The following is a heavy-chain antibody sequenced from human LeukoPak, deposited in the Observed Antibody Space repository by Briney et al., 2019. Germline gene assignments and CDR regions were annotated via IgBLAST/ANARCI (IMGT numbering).Heavy chain of an antibody. CDR2: IKQDGSEK. CDR3: ARDSSSWYGYYYHYMDV. J-gene: IGHJ6*03. V-gene: IGHV3-7*01. CDR1: GFTFSSYW. D-gene: IGHD6-13*01. Sequence: GGSLRLSCAASGFTFSSYWMSWVRQAPGKGLEWVANIKQDGSEKYYVDSVKGRFTISRDNAKNSLYLQMNSLRAEDTAVYYCARDSSSWYGYYYHYMDVWGKGTTVTVSS.